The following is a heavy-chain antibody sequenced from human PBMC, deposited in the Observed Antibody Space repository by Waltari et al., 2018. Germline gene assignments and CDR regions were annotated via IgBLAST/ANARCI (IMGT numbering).Heavy chain of an antibody. Sequence: QVQLVQSGAEVKKPGSSVKVSCKASGGTFSSYAISWVRQAPGQGLEWMGGIIPIFGTANYAQKFQGRVTMTADESTSTAYMELSSLRSEDTAVYYCARDEVSLTPTTASYYFDYWGQGTLVTVSS. CDR1: GGTFSSYA. D-gene: IGHD1-1*01. V-gene: IGHV1-69*13. CDR3: ARDEVSLTPTTASYYFDY. J-gene: IGHJ4*02. CDR2: IIPIFGTA.